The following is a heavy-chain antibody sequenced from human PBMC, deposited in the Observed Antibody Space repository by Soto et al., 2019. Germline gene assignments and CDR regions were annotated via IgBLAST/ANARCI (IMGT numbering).Heavy chain of an antibody. CDR1: GFTFSSYA. D-gene: IGHD2-2*01. CDR3: ASLLGVPAGNP. Sequence: GGSLRLSCAASGFTFSSYAMSWVRQAPGKGLEWVSAISGSGGSTYYADSVKGRFTISRDNSKNTLYLKMNSLRAEAAAVYSCASLLGVPAGNPWGQGTLVTVSS. CDR2: ISGSGGST. J-gene: IGHJ5*02. V-gene: IGHV3-23*01.